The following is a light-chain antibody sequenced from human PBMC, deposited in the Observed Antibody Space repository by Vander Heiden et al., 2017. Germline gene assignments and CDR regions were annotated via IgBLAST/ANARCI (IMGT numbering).Light chain of an antibody. Sequence: DIVMTQSPLSLPVTPGEPASISCRSSQSLLHSNGYNYLDWYLQKPGQSPQLLIFLGSNRASGVPDRFSGSGSGTDFTLKISRVEAEDVGVYYCMQTLRTWTFGQGTEVEIK. V-gene: IGKV2-28*01. CDR2: LGS. CDR1: QSLLHSNGYNY. J-gene: IGKJ1*01. CDR3: MQTLRTWT.